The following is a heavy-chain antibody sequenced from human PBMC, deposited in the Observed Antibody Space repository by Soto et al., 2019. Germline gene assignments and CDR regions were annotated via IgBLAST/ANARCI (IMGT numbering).Heavy chain of an antibody. D-gene: IGHD3-10*01. J-gene: IGHJ4*02. CDR3: ARTMYYYGSGSNYDKRFDX. V-gene: IGHV1-3*04. CDR2: SYTDNGNT. CDR1: GYTFNRYV. Sequence: ASVKVSCKASGYTFNRYVMHWVRQAPGQSLEWMGWSYTDNGNTRYSQKLQGRVTITRDTSESTAYMELSSLTSEDTAVYYCARTMYYYGSGSNYDKRFDXWGQGTPVTVSX.